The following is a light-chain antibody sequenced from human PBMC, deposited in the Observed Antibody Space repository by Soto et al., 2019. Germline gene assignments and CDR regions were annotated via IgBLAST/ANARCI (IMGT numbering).Light chain of an antibody. J-gene: IGKJ2*02. CDR2: GAS. V-gene: IGKV3-20*01. Sequence: ETVLTQSPGTLSLSPGEKATLSCRASQSISSNYLAWYQHKPGQPPRLLIYGASSRATGIPDRFSGSGSGTDFTLTISRLEPEDFAVYYCQQFRGTFGQGTTLEIK. CDR1: QSISSNY. CDR3: QQFRGT.